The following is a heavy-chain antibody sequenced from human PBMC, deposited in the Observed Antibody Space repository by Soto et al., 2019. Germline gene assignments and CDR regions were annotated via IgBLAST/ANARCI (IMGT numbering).Heavy chain of an antibody. J-gene: IGHJ4*02. D-gene: IGHD3-3*01. CDR2: ISGSGGST. CDR3: AKDNGDFGVVGHIDY. V-gene: IGHV3-23*01. Sequence: GGSLRLSCAASGFTFSSYAMSWVRQAPGKGLEWVSAISGSGGSTYYADSVKGRFTISRDNSTNTLYLQMNSLRAEDTAVYYCAKDNGDFGVVGHIDYWGQGTLVTVSS. CDR1: GFTFSSYA.